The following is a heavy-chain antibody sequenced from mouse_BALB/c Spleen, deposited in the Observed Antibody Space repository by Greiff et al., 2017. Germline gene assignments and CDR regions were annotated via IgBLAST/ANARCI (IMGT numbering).Heavy chain of an antibody. D-gene: IGHD2-14*01. CDR2: IDTSDSYT. CDR3: ARKVRRGWYFDV. J-gene: IGHJ1*01. Sequence: VQLQQPGAELVMPGASVKMSCKASGYTFTDYWMHWVKQRPGQGLEWIGAIDTSDSYTSYNQKFKGKATLTVDESSSTAYMQLSSLTSEDSAVYYCARKVRRGWYFDVWGAGTTVTVSS. CDR1: GYTFTDYW. V-gene: IGHV1-69*01.